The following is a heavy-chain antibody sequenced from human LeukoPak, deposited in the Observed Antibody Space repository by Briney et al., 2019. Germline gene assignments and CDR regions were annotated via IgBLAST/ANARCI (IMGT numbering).Heavy chain of an antibody. D-gene: IGHD2-8*02. V-gene: IGHV3-74*01. CDR1: GFTLSSYW. Sequence: GGSLRLSCAASGFTLSSYWMHWVRQAPGKGLVWVSRINTDGSNPNYAGSVKGRFTISRDNAKLYLHMNSLRAEDTAVYYCARGLLGIDFWGQGTLVTVSS. J-gene: IGHJ4*02. CDR3: ARGLLGIDF. CDR2: INTDGSNP.